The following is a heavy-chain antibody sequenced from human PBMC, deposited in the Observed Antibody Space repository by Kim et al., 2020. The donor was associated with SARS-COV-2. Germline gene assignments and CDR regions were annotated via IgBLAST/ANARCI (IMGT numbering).Heavy chain of an antibody. Sequence: GESLKISCKGSGYSFTSYWIGWVRQMPGKGLEWMGIIYPGDSDTRYSPSFQGQVTISADKSISTAYLQWSSLKASDSAIYYCARPIDRSSWLADYWGQGTLVTVSS. D-gene: IGHD6-13*01. CDR1: GYSFTSYW. CDR2: IYPGDSDT. CDR3: ARPIDRSSWLADY. J-gene: IGHJ4*02. V-gene: IGHV5-51*01.